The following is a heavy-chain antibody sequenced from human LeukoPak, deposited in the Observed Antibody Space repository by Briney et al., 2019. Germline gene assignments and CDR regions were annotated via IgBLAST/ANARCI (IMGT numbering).Heavy chain of an antibody. V-gene: IGHV3-21*01. CDR2: ISSSSSYI. Sequence: PGGSLTLSCAASGFTFSSYSMNWVRQAPGKGLEWVSSISSSSSYIYYADSVKRRFTTSRDNAKNSLYLQMNSLRAEDTAVYYCARGAVVANDWGQGTLVTASS. D-gene: IGHD2-15*01. CDR1: GFTFSSYS. CDR3: ARGAVVAND. J-gene: IGHJ1*01.